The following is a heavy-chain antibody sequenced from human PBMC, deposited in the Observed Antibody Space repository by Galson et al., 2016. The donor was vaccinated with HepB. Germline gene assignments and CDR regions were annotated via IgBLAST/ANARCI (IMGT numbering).Heavy chain of an antibody. D-gene: IGHD3-3*01. CDR3: ARSLSGLDAFYF. CDR2: IYNSGST. Sequence: SETLSLTCSVSGDSVSMYYWSWIRQPPGKAPEWIGHIYNSGSTNYNGSHKSRVTITVDMSKNQFSLKLGSVTAADTAMYFCARSLSGLDAFYFWGHGAMVTVSS. J-gene: IGHJ3*01. V-gene: IGHV4-59*02. CDR1: GDSVSMYY.